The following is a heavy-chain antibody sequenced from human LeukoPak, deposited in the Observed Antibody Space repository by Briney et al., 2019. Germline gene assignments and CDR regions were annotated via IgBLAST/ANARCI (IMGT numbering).Heavy chain of an antibody. Sequence: ASVKVSCKASGYTFTGYDIHWVRQAPGQGLEWMGWINPNSGGTNYAQKFQGRVTMTRDTSISTAYVELSRLRSDDTALYYCARVSSIFRNFDYWGQGTLVTVSS. CDR3: ARVSSIFRNFDY. V-gene: IGHV1-2*02. CDR1: GYTFTGYD. J-gene: IGHJ4*02. D-gene: IGHD2/OR15-2a*01. CDR2: INPNSGGT.